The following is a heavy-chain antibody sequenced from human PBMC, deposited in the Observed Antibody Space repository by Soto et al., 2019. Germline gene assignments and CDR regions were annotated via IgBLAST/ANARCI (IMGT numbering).Heavy chain of an antibody. V-gene: IGHV3-30-3*01. CDR3: ARVVRRYGSGSYNWFDP. D-gene: IGHD3-10*01. Sequence: PLRLSCAASGFTFSSYAMHWDRQAPGKGLEWVAVISYDGSNKYYADSVKGRLTISRDNSKNTLYLQMNSLRAEDTAVYYCARVVRRYGSGSYNWFDPWGQGT. CDR1: GFTFSSYA. CDR2: ISYDGSNK. J-gene: IGHJ5*02.